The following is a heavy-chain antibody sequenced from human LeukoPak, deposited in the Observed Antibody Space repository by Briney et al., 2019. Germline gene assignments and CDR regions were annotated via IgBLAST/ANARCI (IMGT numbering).Heavy chain of an antibody. CDR3: ASSIAARLFDY. CDR2: ISYDGSNK. Sequence: GGSLRLSCAASGFTFSSYAMHWVRQAPGKGLEWVAVISYDGSNKYYADSVKGRFTISRDNSKNTLYLQMNSLRAEDTAVYYCASSIAARLFDYWGQGTLVTVSS. D-gene: IGHD6-6*01. J-gene: IGHJ4*02. V-gene: IGHV3-30-3*01. CDR1: GFTFSSYA.